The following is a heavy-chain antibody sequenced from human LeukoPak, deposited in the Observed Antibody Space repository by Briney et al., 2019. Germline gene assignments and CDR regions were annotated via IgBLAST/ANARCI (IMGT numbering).Heavy chain of an antibody. D-gene: IGHD3-9*01. Sequence: SETLSLTCAVSGGSIGTTNYYWGWLRQPPGKGLEWIGSIYYSETTYDNPSLESRVTISIETSKNQFSLKLSSVTAADTAVYYCARQRADYFYYYVDVWGKGTTVTVS. CDR1: GGSIGTTNYY. CDR3: ARQRADYFYYYVDV. CDR2: IYYSETT. J-gene: IGHJ6*03. V-gene: IGHV4-39*01.